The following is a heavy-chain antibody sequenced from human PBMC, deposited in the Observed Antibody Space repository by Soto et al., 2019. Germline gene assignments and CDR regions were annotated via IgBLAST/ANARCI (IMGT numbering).Heavy chain of an antibody. CDR2: INPNSGGT. D-gene: IGHD1-26*01. CDR3: ARSKGELLRNHY. J-gene: IGHJ4*02. CDR1: GYTFTGYY. V-gene: IGHV1-2*02. Sequence: ASVKVSCKASGYTFTGYYMHWVRQAPGQGLEWMGWINPNSGGTNYAQKFQGRVTMTRDTSISTAYMKLSRLRSDDTAVYYCARSKGELLRNHYWGQGTLVTVSS.